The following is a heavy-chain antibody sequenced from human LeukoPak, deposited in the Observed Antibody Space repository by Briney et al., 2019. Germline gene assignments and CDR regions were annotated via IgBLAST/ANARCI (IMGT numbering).Heavy chain of an antibody. D-gene: IGHD1-26*01. CDR1: GFAFNSYG. J-gene: IGHJ4*02. V-gene: IGHV3-33*01. Sequence: GGSLRLSCAASGFAFNSYGMHWVRQAPGKGLEWVAVIWYDGSNKYYADSVKGRFTISRDNSKNTLYLQMNSLRAEDTAVYYCARAVVGATSHFDYWGQGTLVTVSS. CDR3: ARAVVGATSHFDY. CDR2: IWYDGSNK.